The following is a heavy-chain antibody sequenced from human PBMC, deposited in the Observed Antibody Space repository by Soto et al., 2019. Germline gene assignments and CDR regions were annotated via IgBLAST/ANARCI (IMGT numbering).Heavy chain of an antibody. CDR2: INSDGSST. D-gene: IGHD6-13*01. CDR1: GFTFSSYW. CDR3: ARVPSSSYHYFDY. J-gene: IGHJ4*02. V-gene: IGHV3-74*01. Sequence: GGSLRLSCAASGFTFSSYWMHWVRQAPGKGLVWVSRINSDGSSTSYADSVKGRFTISRDNSKNILYLQMSSLRAGDTAVYYCARVPSSSYHYFDYWGQGTQVTVSS.